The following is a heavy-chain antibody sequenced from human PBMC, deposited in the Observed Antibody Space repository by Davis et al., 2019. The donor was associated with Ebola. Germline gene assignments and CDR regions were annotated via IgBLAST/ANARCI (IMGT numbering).Heavy chain of an antibody. D-gene: IGHD3-10*01. CDR3: ARLPSITMVQGVITWFDP. CDR2: IYYSGST. V-gene: IGHV4-31*03. CDR1: GGSISSGGYY. J-gene: IGHJ5*02. Sequence: MPSETLSLTCTVSGGSISSGGYYWSWIRQHPGKGLEWIGYIYYSGSTYYNPSLKSRVTISVDTSKNQFSLKLSSVTAADTAVYYCARLPSITMVQGVITWFDPWGQGTLVTVSS.